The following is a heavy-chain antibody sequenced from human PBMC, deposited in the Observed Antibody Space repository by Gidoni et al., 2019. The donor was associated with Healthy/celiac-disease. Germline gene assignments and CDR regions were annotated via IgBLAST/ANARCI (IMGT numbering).Heavy chain of an antibody. J-gene: IGHJ4*02. V-gene: IGHV4-59*01. D-gene: IGHD3-10*01. Sequence: QVQLQEAGPGLVKPSETLSLPCTGSGGSISSYYWSWIRQPPGKGLEWIGYMYYRGSTNYNPPLKSRVTISVDTSKNQFSLKLSSVTAADTAVYYCAIDHDYYGSGSYYYCGQGTLVTVSS. CDR3: AIDHDYYGSGSYYY. CDR1: GGSISSYY. CDR2: MYYRGST.